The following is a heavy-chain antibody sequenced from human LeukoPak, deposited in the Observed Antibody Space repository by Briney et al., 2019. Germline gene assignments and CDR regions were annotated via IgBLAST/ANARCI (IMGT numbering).Heavy chain of an antibody. D-gene: IGHD3-10*01. CDR2: INPSAATT. V-gene: IGHV1-46*01. Sequence: ASVNVSCKASGYTFTTHYMHWVRQAPGQGLEWMGIINPSAATTTYAQKFQGRVTMTRDTSTSTLYMELSSLRSEDTAVYYCARGLVVGHYYGYMDVWGKGTTVTISS. J-gene: IGHJ6*03. CDR3: ARGLVVGHYYGYMDV. CDR1: GYTFTTHY.